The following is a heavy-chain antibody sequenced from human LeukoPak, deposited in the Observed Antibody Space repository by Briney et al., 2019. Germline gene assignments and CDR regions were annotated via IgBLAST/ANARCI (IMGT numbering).Heavy chain of an antibody. D-gene: IGHD3-3*01. J-gene: IGHJ4*02. CDR3: TTDLFRYYDFWSGYPNY. CDR1: GFTFSNAW. CDR2: IKSKTDGGTT. Sequence: GGSLRLSCAASGFTFSNAWMSWVRQAPGKGLEWVGRIKSKTDGGTTDYAAPVKGRFTISRDDSKNTLYLQMNSLKTEDTAVYYCTTDLFRYYDFWSGYPNYWGQGTLVTVSS. V-gene: IGHV3-15*01.